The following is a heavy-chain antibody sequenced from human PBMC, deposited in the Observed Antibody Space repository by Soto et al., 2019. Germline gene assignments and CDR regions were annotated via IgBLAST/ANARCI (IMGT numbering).Heavy chain of an antibody. CDR3: ARVPTRGFRYAHVYFDY. D-gene: IGHD2-2*01. CDR2: ISWKSDTI. CDR1: GFAFDDYA. V-gene: IGHV3-9*01. J-gene: IGHJ4*02. Sequence: EVQLVESGGGLAQPGRSLRLSCAASGFAFDDYAMHWVRQPPGQGLEWVSGISWKSDTIGYADSVKGRFTISRDNAKNSLYLQMNSLRAEDTALYFCARVPTRGFRYAHVYFDYWGQGALVTVSS.